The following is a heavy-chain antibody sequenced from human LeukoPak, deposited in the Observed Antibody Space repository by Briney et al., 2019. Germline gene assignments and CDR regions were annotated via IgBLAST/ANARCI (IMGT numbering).Heavy chain of an antibody. CDR3: ARGGSYFGY. V-gene: IGHV4-59*01. D-gene: IGHD1-26*01. J-gene: IGHJ4*02. CDR2: IYYSGST. CDR1: GDSISGYY. Sequence: PSETLSLTCTVSGDSISGYYWGWLRQPPEKGLEWIGNIYYSGSTNYNPSLKSRLSISLDMSKNQFSLKLSSVTAADTAVYYCARGGSYFGYWGQGTLVTVSS.